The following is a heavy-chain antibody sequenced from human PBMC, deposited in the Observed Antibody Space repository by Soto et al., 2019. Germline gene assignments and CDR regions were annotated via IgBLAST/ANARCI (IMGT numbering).Heavy chain of an antibody. CDR2: IKSKTDGGTT. Sequence: GGSLRLSCAASGFTFSNAWMNWVRQAPGKGLEWVGRIKSKTDGGTTDYAAPVKGRFTISRDDSKNTLYLQMNSLKTEDTAVYYCTTDLYDFWSGYYNREDYWGQGTLVTVSS. J-gene: IGHJ4*02. D-gene: IGHD3-3*01. CDR3: TTDLYDFWSGYYNREDY. CDR1: GFTFSNAW. V-gene: IGHV3-15*07.